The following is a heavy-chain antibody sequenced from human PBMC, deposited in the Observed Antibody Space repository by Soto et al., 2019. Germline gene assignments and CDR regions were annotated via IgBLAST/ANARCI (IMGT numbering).Heavy chain of an antibody. CDR2: IWKDGNNK. V-gene: IGHV3-33*01. J-gene: IGHJ3*02. D-gene: IGHD5-12*01. CDR3: ARGEAWTDEAFDM. Sequence: QVQLVESGGGVVQPGQSLRLSCAASGFTVSNYGMHWVRQAPGKGLEWVAVIWKDGNNKYYRDSVKGRFTISRDNSKNTLELQMSSLRGEDTAVYDCARGEAWTDEAFDMWGQGTMVTVSS. CDR1: GFTVSNYG.